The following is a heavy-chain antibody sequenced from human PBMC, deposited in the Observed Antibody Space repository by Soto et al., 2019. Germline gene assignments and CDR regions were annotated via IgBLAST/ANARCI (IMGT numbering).Heavy chain of an antibody. J-gene: IGHJ6*02. CDR3: ARDTGYSSSWYQAHYYYYYGMDV. D-gene: IGHD6-13*01. CDR1: GFTFSSYA. Sequence: PGGSLRLSCAASGFTFSSYAMHWVRQAPGKGLEWVAVISYDGSNKYYADSVKGRFTISRDNSKNTLYLQMNSLRAEDTAVYYCARDTGYSSSWYQAHYYYYYGMDVWGQGTTVTVSS. V-gene: IGHV3-30-3*01. CDR2: ISYDGSNK.